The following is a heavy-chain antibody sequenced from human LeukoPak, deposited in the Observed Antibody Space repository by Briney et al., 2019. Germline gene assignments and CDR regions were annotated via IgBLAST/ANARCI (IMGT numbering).Heavy chain of an antibody. D-gene: IGHD2-2*01. J-gene: IGHJ5*02. CDR1: GFTFSSYG. CDR2: IRYDGSNK. Sequence: PGGSLRLSCAASGFTFSSYGMHWVRQAPGTGLEWVAFIRYDGSNKYYADSVKGRFTISRDNSKNTLYLQMNSLRAEDTAVYYCAKDREPLVVVPAASAFDPWGQGTLVTVSS. V-gene: IGHV3-30*02. CDR3: AKDREPLVVVPAASAFDP.